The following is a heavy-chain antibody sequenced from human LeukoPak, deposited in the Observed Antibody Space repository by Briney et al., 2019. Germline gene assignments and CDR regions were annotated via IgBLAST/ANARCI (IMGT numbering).Heavy chain of an antibody. CDR3: ARRYSDSQIDY. D-gene: IGHD4-11*01. V-gene: IGHV5-51*01. Sequence: GESLKISCKGSGYSFTSYWIGWVRQMPGKGLEWMGIIYPEDSDTRYSPSFQGQVTISADKSIGTAYMQWSSLKASDTAMYYCARRYSDSQIDYWGQGTLVTVSS. CDR1: GYSFTSYW. CDR2: IYPEDSDT. J-gene: IGHJ4*02.